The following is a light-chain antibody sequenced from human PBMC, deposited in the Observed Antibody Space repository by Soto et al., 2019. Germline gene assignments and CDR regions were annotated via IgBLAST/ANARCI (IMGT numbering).Light chain of an antibody. V-gene: IGLV3-21*04. Sequence: SYELTQPPSVSVAPGKTARITCGGNNIGSKSVHWYQQKPGQAPVLVIYYDSVRPSGIPERFSGSNSGNTATLTISRVEAVDEADYYCQVWDSSSDHVVFGGWTKLTVL. CDR3: QVWDSSSDHVV. J-gene: IGLJ2*01. CDR2: YDS. CDR1: NIGSKS.